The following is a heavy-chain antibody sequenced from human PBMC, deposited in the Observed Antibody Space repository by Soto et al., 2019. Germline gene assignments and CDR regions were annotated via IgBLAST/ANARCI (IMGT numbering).Heavy chain of an antibody. CDR3: ARGRGGDIVVVPAASSLYYFDY. Sequence: SETLSLTCAVYGGSFSGYYWSWIRQPPGKGLEWIGEINHSGSTNYNPSLKSRVTISVDTSKNQFSLKLSSVTAADTAVYYCARGRGGDIVVVPAASSLYYFDYWGQGTLVTVSS. CDR1: GGSFSGYY. V-gene: IGHV4-34*01. J-gene: IGHJ4*02. D-gene: IGHD2-2*01. CDR2: INHSGST.